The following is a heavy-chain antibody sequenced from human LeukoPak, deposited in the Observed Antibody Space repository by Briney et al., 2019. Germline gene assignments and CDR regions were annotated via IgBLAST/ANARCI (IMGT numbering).Heavy chain of an antibody. CDR3: ARDVYGGNWGNYFDY. V-gene: IGHV3-30*04. CDR1: GFTFSNYA. CDR2: ISYDGSNK. J-gene: IGHJ4*02. D-gene: IGHD4-23*01. Sequence: GGSLRLSCAVSGFTFSNYAMSWVRQAPGKGLEWVAVISYDGSNKYYADSVKGRFTISRDNAKNSLYLQMNSLRAEDTAVYYCARDVYGGNWGNYFDYWGQGTLVTVSS.